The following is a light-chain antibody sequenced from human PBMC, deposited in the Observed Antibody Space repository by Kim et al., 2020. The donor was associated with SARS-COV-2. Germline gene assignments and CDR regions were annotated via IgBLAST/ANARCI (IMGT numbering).Light chain of an antibody. CDR1: QIVLYNSNNKNY. V-gene: IGKV4-1*01. CDR3: QQYYSTPPS. Sequence: SATLKCKSSQIVLYNSNNKNYLAWYQQKPGQAPKLLIYWASIRESGVSDRFSGSGSETDFTLTISSLQAEDVAVYYCQQYYSTPPSFGQGTKLEI. J-gene: IGKJ2*03. CDR2: WAS.